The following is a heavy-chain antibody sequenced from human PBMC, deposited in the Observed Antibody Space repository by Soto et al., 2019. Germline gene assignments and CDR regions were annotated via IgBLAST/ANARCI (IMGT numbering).Heavy chain of an antibody. D-gene: IGHD2-15*01. J-gene: IGHJ6*02. Sequence: QVQLVESGGGVVQPGRSLRLSCAASGFTFSNYAMYWVRQAPGKGLEWVAVISYDGNNKYYADSVKGRFTISRDNSKNTVYLQMNSLRAEETAVYYCARAGCDGGTCYTLVGLRYGMDVWGQGTTVTVSS. CDR3: ARAGCDGGTCYTLVGLRYGMDV. CDR2: ISYDGNNK. CDR1: GFTFSNYA. V-gene: IGHV3-30-3*01.